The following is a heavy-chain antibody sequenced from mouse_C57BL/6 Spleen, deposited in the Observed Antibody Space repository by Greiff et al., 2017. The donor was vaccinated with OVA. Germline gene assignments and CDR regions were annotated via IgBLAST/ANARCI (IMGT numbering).Heavy chain of an antibody. CDR3: TRGGGDFDY. CDR2: ISSGGDYI. Sequence: DVMLVESGEGLVKPGGSLELSCAASGFTFSSYAMSWVRQTPEKRLEWVAYISSGGDYIYYADTVKGRFTISRDNARNTLYLQMSSLKSEDTAMYYCTRGGGDFDYWGQGTTLTVSS. CDR1: GFTFSSYA. V-gene: IGHV5-9-1*02. J-gene: IGHJ2*01.